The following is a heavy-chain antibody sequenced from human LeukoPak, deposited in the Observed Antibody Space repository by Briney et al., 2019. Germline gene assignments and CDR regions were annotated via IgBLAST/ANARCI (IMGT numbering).Heavy chain of an antibody. CDR2: SNPSGGTT. Sequence: ASVKVSCKASGYTFTSYYIHWVRQAPGQGLEWMGISNPSGGTTKYAQRFQGRVTMTRDTSTSTVYMELSSLRSDDTAVYYCMREAGYGDFDYWGQGTLVTVSS. J-gene: IGHJ4*02. CDR1: GYTFTSYY. D-gene: IGHD4-17*01. CDR3: MREAGYGDFDY. V-gene: IGHV1-46*01.